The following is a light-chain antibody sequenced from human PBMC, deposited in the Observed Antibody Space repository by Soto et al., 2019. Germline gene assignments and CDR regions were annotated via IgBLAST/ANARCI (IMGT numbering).Light chain of an antibody. J-gene: IGKJ1*01. V-gene: IGKV3-15*01. CDR1: QSVSRN. CDR3: QQYNNLPRT. CDR2: DAS. Sequence: EIVMTQSPATLSVSPGESATLSCRASQSVSRNLAWYQQKPGQAPRLLIYDASTRATGIPVRFSGSGSGTEFTLTISSLQSEDLAVYYCQQYNNLPRTFGRGTKVDIK.